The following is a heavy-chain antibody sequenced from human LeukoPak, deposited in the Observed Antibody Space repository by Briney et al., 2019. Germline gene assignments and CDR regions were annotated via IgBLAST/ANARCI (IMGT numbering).Heavy chain of an antibody. CDR2: ISGSGGST. CDR3: SKGQGEGSSWQALDY. J-gene: IGHJ4*02. V-gene: IGHV3-23*01. D-gene: IGHD6-13*01. Sequence: GGSLRLSCAASGFTFSPYAMNWVRQAPGKGLEWVSAISGSGGSTYYADSVKGRFTISRDNSKNTLYLQLNSLRAEDTAVYYCSKGQGEGSSWQALDYWGQGTLVTVSS. CDR1: GFTFSPYA.